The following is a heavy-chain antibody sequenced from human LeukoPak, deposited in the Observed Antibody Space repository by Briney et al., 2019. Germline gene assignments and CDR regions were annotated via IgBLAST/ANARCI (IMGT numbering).Heavy chain of an antibody. D-gene: IGHD2-15*01. CDR3: ARGNVAVSRDY. V-gene: IGHV3-66*01. J-gene: IGHJ4*02. CDR2: IYSDFRT. Sequence: GGSLRLSCAASGFTFGTYAMNWFRQAPGKGLEWASVIYSDFRTYYADSVKGRFIISKDTSKNTLYLQMNNLRAEDTAVYYCARGNVAVSRDYWGQGTLATVSS. CDR1: GFTFGTYA.